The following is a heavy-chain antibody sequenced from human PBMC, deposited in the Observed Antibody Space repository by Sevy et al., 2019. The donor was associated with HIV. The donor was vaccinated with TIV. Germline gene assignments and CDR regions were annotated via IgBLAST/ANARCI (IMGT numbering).Heavy chain of an antibody. J-gene: IGHJ6*02. CDR3: ARDNEPDYYYFDMDV. V-gene: IGHV3-30-3*01. D-gene: IGHD2-8*01. CDR2: ISYDGSNK. Sequence: GGSLRLSCAASGFTFSSYAMHWVRQAPGKGLEWMAVISYDGSNKYYADSVKGRFTISRDNSKNTLYLQMDGLRAEVTALYYCARDNEPDYYYFDMDVWGQGTTVTVSS. CDR1: GFTFSSYA.